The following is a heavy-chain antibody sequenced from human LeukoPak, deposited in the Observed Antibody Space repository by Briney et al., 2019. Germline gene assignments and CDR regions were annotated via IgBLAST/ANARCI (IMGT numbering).Heavy chain of an antibody. V-gene: IGHV4-61*02. J-gene: IGHJ1*01. Sequence: PSQTLSLTCTVSGGSISSGSYYWSWIRQPAGKGLEWIGRIYTSGSTNYNPSLKGRVPISVDTSKNQFSLKLRSVTAADTAVYYCARQDSSGYYYEGYFQHWGQGTLVAVSS. CDR1: GGSISSGSYY. CDR3: ARQDSSGYYYEGYFQH. CDR2: IYTSGST. D-gene: IGHD3-22*01.